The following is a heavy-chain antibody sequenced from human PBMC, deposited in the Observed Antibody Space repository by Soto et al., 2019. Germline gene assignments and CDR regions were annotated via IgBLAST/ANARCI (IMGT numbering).Heavy chain of an antibody. J-gene: IGHJ3*02. CDR2: IYYSGST. CDR3: ATDARALIALAGTVDAFDI. CDR1: GGSISSGGYY. D-gene: IGHD6-19*01. Sequence: SETLSLTCTVSGGSISSGGYYWSWIRQHTGKGLEWIGYIYYSGSTYYNPSLKSRVTISVDTSKNQFSLKLSSVTAADTAVYYCATDARALIALAGTVDAFDIWGQGTMVTVSS. V-gene: IGHV4-31*03.